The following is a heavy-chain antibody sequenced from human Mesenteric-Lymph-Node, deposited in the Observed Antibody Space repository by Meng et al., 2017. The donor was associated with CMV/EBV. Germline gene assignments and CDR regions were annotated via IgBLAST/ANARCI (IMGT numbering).Heavy chain of an antibody. V-gene: IGHV4-61*01. D-gene: IGHD3-22*01. J-gene: IGHJ4*02. CDR2: ISYSGST. Sequence: SETLSLTCTVSSDSVSSGTYYWSWLRQPPGKGLEWIGYISYSGSTNYNPPLKSRVTISVDTSKNQFSLKLSSVTAADTAVYYCARGPGYYGSSGYFVGVVGDYWGQGTLVTVSS. CDR3: ARGPGYYGSSGYFVGVVGDY. CDR1: SDSVSSGTYY.